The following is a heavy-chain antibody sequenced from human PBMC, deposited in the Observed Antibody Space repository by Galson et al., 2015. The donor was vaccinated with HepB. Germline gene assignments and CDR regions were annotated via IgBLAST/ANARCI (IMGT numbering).Heavy chain of an antibody. Sequence: SVKVSCKASGGTFSSYAISWVRQAPGQGLEWMGGIIPIFGTANYAQKFQGRVTITADESTSTAYMELSSLRSEDTAVYYCARGYSGSYPFDYWGQGTLVTVSS. D-gene: IGHD1-26*01. CDR3: ARGYSGSYPFDY. V-gene: IGHV1-69*13. J-gene: IGHJ4*02. CDR2: IIPIFGTA. CDR1: GGTFSSYA.